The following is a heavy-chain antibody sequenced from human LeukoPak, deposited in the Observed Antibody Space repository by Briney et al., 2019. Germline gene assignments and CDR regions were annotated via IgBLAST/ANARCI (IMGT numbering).Heavy chain of an antibody. Sequence: GGSLRLSCAVSGLSVSTNYMSWVRLAPEKGLEWVSIIYSGGNTYYADSVEGRFTISRDNFKNTLHLQMNSLRAEDTAVYYCARTRVATGYDSFDIWGQGTMVTVSS. V-gene: IGHV3-53*01. D-gene: IGHD1-1*01. CDR3: ARTRVATGYDSFDI. CDR2: IYSGGNT. CDR1: GLSVSTNY. J-gene: IGHJ3*02.